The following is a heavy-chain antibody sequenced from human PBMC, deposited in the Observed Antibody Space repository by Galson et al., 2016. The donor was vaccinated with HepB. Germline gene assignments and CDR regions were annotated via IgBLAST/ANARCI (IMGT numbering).Heavy chain of an antibody. CDR1: GFSLNDHA. J-gene: IGHJ6*02. V-gene: IGHV3-9*01. CDR2: MSWNGGVI. D-gene: IGHD3-10*01. CDR3: AKGMGGQVYGSGSSIRYYFAMDV. Sequence: SLRLSCATSGFSLNDHAMHWVRHAPGEGLEWVAGMSWNGGVIGYADSVKGRFTMSRDMASNSLHLQMNNLRPDDTALYFCAKGMGGQVYGSGSSIRYYFAMDVWGQGTTVTVSS.